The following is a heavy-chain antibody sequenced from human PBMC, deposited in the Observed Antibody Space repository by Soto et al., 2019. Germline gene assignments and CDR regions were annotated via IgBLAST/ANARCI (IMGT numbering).Heavy chain of an antibody. J-gene: IGHJ2*01. CDR2: IIPIFGTA. V-gene: IGHV1-69*13. CDR1: GGTFSSYA. CDR3: AKTTKRPLRDWYFDL. Sequence: SVKVSCKASGGTFSSYAISWVRQAPGQGLEWMGGIIPIFGTANYAQKFQGRVTITADESTSTAYMELSSLRSEDTAVYYCAKTTKRPLRDWYFDLWGRGTLVTVS. D-gene: IGHD1-1*01.